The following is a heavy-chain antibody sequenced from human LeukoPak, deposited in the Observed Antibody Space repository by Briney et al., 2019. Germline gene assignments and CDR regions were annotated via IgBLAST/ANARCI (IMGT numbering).Heavy chain of an antibody. J-gene: IGHJ4*02. CDR2: INPYSGDT. D-gene: IGHD6-13*01. V-gene: IGHV1-2*02. CDR3: ARWDGYSSSPDY. CDR1: GYSFTGYY. Sequence: ASVKVSCKASGYSFTGYYMHWVRQAPGQGLEWMGWINPYSGDTGYAQKFQGRVTMTRDMSITTTHMELTRLRSDDTAFYYCARWDGYSSSPDYWGQGSLVTVSS.